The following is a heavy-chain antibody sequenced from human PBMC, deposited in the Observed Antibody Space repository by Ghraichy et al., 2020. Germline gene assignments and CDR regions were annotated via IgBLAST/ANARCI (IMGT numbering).Heavy chain of an antibody. CDR3: TRPYYYDSSGYGNAFDI. CDR2: IRGIANSYAT. CDR1: GFSFSGSA. D-gene: IGHD3-22*01. J-gene: IGHJ3*02. Sequence: GGSLRLSCVASGFSFSGSALNWVRQTSGKGLEWVGRIRGIANSYATSYAASLKGRFTISRDDSKKTAYLQMNNLKTEDTAVYYCTRPYYYDSSGYGNAFDIWGQGKMVTVSS. V-gene: IGHV3-73*01.